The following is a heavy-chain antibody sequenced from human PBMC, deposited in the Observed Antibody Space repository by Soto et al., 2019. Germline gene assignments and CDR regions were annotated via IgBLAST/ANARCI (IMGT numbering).Heavy chain of an antibody. V-gene: IGHV4-39*01. CDR1: GGSISSSSYY. CDR3: ARLTGYYFDY. J-gene: IGHJ4*02. Sequence: SETLSLTCTVSGGSISSSSYYWGWIRQPPGKGLEWIGSIYYSGSTYYNPSLKSRVTISVDTSKNQFSLKLSSVAAADTAVYYCARLTGYYFDYWGQGTLVTVSS. CDR2: IYYSGST. D-gene: IGHD3-16*01.